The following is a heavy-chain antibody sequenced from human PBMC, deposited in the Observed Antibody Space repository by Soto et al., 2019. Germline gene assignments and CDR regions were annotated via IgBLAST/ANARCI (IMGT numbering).Heavy chain of an antibody. D-gene: IGHD6-13*01. CDR1: GGSFSGYY. CDR3: ARGRSSSWYRGYYYMDV. J-gene: IGHJ6*03. Sequence: PSETLSLTCAVYGGSFSGYYWSWIRQPPGKGLEWIGEINHSGGTNYNPSLKSRVTISVDTSKNQFSLKLSSVTAADTAVYYCARGRSSSWYRGYYYMDVWGKGTTVTVSS. CDR2: INHSGGT. V-gene: IGHV4-34*01.